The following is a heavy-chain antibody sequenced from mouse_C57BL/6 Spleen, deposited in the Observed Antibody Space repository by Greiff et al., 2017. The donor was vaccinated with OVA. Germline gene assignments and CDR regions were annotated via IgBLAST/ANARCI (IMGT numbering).Heavy chain of an antibody. V-gene: IGHV1-64*01. J-gene: IGHJ4*01. D-gene: IGHD2-2*01. CDR2: IHPNSGST. CDR3: ARRGYNGAMDD. CDR1: GYTFTSYW. Sequence: QVQLQQPGAELVKPGASVKLSCKASGYTFTSYWMHWVKQRPGQGLEWIGMIHPNSGSTNYNEKFKSKATLTVDKSSSTAYMQLSSLTSEDSAVYYCARRGYNGAMDDWGQGTSVTVSS.